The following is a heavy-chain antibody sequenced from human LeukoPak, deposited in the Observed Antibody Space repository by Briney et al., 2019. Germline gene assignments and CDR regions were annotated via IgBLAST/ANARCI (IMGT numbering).Heavy chain of an antibody. CDR3: AKRVPYGSSSVYFDY. Sequence: PGGSLRLSCAASGFTLSSFAMSWVRQAPGKGLEWVSAISDSGGDTYYADSVRGRFTVSKDNSKNTLYLQMDSLRAEDTAVYYCAKRVPYGSSSVYFDYWGKGTLVTVSS. CDR1: GFTLSSFA. V-gene: IGHV3-23*01. D-gene: IGHD6-6*01. J-gene: IGHJ4*02. CDR2: ISDSGGDT.